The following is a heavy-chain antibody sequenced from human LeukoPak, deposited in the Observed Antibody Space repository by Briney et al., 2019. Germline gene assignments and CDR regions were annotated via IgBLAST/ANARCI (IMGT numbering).Heavy chain of an antibody. CDR3: ARRNYYDSSRFDY. D-gene: IGHD3-22*01. J-gene: IGHJ4*02. CDR2: IYYSGST. V-gene: IGHV4-30-4*08. Sequence: PSETLSLTCTVSGGSISSGDYYWSWIRQPPGKGLEWIGYIYYSGSTYYNPSLKSRVTISVDTSKNQFSLKLSSVTAADTAVYYCARRNYYDSSRFDYWGQGTLVTVSS. CDR1: GGSISSGDYY.